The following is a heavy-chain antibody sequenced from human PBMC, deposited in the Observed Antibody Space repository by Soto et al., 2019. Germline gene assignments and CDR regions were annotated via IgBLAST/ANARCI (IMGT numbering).Heavy chain of an antibody. D-gene: IGHD6-13*01. Sequence: GGSLRLSCAASGFTFSSYWMHWVRQAPGKGLVWVSRINSDGSSTSYADSVKGRFTISRDNAKNTLYLQMNSLRAEDTAVYYCARASGGLGSSWYYYYGMDVWGQGTTVTVSS. J-gene: IGHJ6*02. CDR2: INSDGSST. CDR3: ARASGGLGSSWYYYYGMDV. V-gene: IGHV3-74*01. CDR1: GFTFSSYW.